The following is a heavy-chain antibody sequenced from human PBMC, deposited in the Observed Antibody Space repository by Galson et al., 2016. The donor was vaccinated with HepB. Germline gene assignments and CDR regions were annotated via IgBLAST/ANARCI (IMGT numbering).Heavy chain of an antibody. D-gene: IGHD6-6*01. J-gene: IGHJ4*02. Sequence: SLRLSCAASGFTFSSYSMNWVRQAPGKGLEWVSSISSSRSYIYYADSVKGRFTISRDNAKNSLYPQMNSLRAEDTDVYYCARGGIPYSSASSFAYWGQGTLVTVSS. V-gene: IGHV3-21*01. CDR3: ARGGIPYSSASSFAY. CDR2: ISSSRSYI. CDR1: GFTFSSYS.